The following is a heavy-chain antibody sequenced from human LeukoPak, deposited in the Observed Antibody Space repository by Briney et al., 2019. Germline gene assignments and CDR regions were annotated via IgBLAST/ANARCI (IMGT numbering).Heavy chain of an antibody. Sequence: GGSLRLSCAASGFTFSSYSMICVRQAPGKGLVWVSYINSSSSHIYYAFPVRGRFTISRDNAKNSLYLKMNRLRAEDTAVYDCARDRGYCSSTSCYEVAFDDWGQGTLVTVSS. D-gene: IGHD2-2*01. CDR2: INSSSSHI. J-gene: IGHJ4*02. CDR3: ARDRGYCSSTSCYEVAFDD. CDR1: GFTFSSYS. V-gene: IGHV3-21*01.